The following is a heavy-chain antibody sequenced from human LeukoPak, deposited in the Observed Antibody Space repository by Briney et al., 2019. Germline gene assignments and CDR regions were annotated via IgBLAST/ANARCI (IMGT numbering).Heavy chain of an antibody. CDR1: AFSFSGYA. CDR2: ISGGGGTT. V-gene: IGHV3-23*01. CDR3: AKGLRHFDWQNAFDV. D-gene: IGHD3-9*01. Sequence: GGSLRLSCAASAFSFSGYAMSWVRQAPGEGLEWVSAISGGGGTTYYADSVKGRFTISRDNSKNTLYLQMNSLRAEDTAIYYCAKGLRHFDWQNAFDVWGQGTMVTVSS. J-gene: IGHJ3*01.